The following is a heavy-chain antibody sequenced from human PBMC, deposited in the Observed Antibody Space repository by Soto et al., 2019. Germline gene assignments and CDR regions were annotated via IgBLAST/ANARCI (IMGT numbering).Heavy chain of an antibody. CDR1: GFTFSSYA. CDR2: ISGSGGST. Sequence: PGGSLRLSCAASGFTFSSYAMSWVRQAPGKGLEWVSAISGSGGSTYYADSVKGRFTISRDNSKNTLYLQMNSLRAEDTAVYYCAKDPRRSIAAAQDHLYGMDVWGQGTTVTVSS. J-gene: IGHJ6*02. V-gene: IGHV3-23*01. CDR3: AKDPRRSIAAAQDHLYGMDV. D-gene: IGHD6-13*01.